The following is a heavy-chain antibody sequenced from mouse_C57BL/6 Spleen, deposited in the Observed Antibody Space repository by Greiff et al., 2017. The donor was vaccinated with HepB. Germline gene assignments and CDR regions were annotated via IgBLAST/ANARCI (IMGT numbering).Heavy chain of an antibody. J-gene: IGHJ3*01. D-gene: IGHD2-4*01. CDR3: ARVEGIYYDYYAWFAY. Sequence: DVQLQESGPELVKPGASVKMSCKASGYTFTDYNMHWVKQSHGKSLEWIGYINPNNGGTSYNQKFKGKATLTVNKSSSTAYMELRSLTSEDSAVYYCARVEGIYYDYYAWFAYWGQGTLVTVSA. V-gene: IGHV1-22*01. CDR2: INPNNGGT. CDR1: GYTFTDYN.